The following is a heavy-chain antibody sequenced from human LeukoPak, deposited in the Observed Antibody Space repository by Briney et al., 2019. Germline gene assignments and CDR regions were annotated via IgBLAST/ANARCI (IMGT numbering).Heavy chain of an antibody. CDR1: GDSLASSSYF. V-gene: IGHV4-39*01. Sequence: SETLSLTCAVSGDSLASSSYFWVWIRQTPGNGLEWIGGVFYSGTAYYNPSLKSRVTMSIDTSKDQFSLQVGSVTAADTAVYYCARQVVPAAMWFDPWGQGTLVTVSS. J-gene: IGHJ5*02. D-gene: IGHD2-2*01. CDR3: ARQVVPAAMWFDP. CDR2: VFYSGTA.